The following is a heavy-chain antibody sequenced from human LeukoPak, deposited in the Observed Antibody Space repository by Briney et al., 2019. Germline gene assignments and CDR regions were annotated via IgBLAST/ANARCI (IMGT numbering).Heavy chain of an antibody. Sequence: SETLSLTCAVSGYSLSSGYYWGWIRQPPGKGLEWIGSIYHSGSTYYNPSLKSRVTISVDTSKNQFSLKLSSVTAADTAVYYCASYSYDILTGYPRYYFDYWGQGTLVTVSS. J-gene: IGHJ4*02. CDR1: GYSLSSGYY. D-gene: IGHD3-9*01. V-gene: IGHV4-38-2*01. CDR2: IYHSGST. CDR3: ASYSYDILTGYPRYYFDY.